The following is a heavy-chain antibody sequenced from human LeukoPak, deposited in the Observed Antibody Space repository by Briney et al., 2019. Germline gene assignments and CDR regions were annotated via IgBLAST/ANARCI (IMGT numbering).Heavy chain of an antibody. Sequence: GGSLRLSCAASGFTFSDYYMSWLRQAPGKGLEWVSYISSSGSTIYYADSVKGRFTISRDNAKNSLYLQMNSLRAEDTAVYYCAREIAAMVLYYGMDVWGQGTTVIVSS. V-gene: IGHV3-11*01. CDR2: ISSSGSTI. D-gene: IGHD5-18*01. CDR1: GFTFSDYY. J-gene: IGHJ6*02. CDR3: AREIAAMVLYYGMDV.